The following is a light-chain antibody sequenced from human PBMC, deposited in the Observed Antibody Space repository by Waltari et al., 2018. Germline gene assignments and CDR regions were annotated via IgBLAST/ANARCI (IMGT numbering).Light chain of an antibody. CDR3: QHYVRLPAT. V-gene: IGKV3-20*01. CDR2: GAS. CDR1: QRVSRAL. J-gene: IGKJ1*01. Sequence: IVLTQSPGRLSSSPGERVTLSCRASQRVSRALSWYQHKPGQAPRLLIFGASNRATGIPDRFSGSGSETDFSLTISRLEPEDFAVYYSQHYVRLPATFGRGTKVEIK.